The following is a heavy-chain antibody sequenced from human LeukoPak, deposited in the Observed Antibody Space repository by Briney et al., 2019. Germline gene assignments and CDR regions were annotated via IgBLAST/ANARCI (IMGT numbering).Heavy chain of an antibody. D-gene: IGHD6-19*01. CDR1: GFSFYTYA. V-gene: IGHV3-23*01. J-gene: IGHJ4*02. CDR2: ISGSGGGT. CDR3: AKYSGIAVPANYLDY. Sequence: GGSLRLSCAASGFSFYTYAMSWVRPAPGKGLEWVLGISGSGGGTYYADSVKGRFTVSRDNSKNTLYLQMNSLRVEDTAIYYCAKYSGIAVPANYLDYWGQGTHVTVSS.